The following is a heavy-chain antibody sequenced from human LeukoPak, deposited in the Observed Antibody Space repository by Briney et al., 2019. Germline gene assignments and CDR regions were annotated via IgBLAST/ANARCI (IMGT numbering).Heavy chain of an antibody. CDR2: ISSDGSVI. CDR3: ARDLHVVVVAAPSYYYYGMDV. CDR1: GVPFSASW. Sequence: GGSLRLSCAASGVPFSASWMHWVRQAPGKGLAWVSHISSDGSVIVYADSVKGRFTISRDNAKNSLYLQMNSLRAEDTAVYYCARDLHVVVVAAPSYYYYGMDVWGQGTTVTVSS. V-gene: IGHV3-74*01. D-gene: IGHD2-15*01. J-gene: IGHJ6*02.